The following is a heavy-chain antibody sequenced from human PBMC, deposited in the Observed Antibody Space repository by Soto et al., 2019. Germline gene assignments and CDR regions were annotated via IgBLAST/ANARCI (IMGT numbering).Heavy chain of an antibody. CDR2: IIPIFGTA. D-gene: IGHD2-8*01. V-gene: IGHV1-69*06. CDR1: GGTFSSYA. J-gene: IGHJ6*04. Sequence: SVKVSCTASGGTFSSYAISWVRQAPGQGLEWMGGIIPIFGTANYAQKFQGRVTITADKSTSTAYMELSSLRSEDTAVYYCAGEGYCTNGGGDSAYYYYYGMDVWGKGTKVTVAP. CDR3: AGEGYCTNGGGDSAYYYYYGMDV.